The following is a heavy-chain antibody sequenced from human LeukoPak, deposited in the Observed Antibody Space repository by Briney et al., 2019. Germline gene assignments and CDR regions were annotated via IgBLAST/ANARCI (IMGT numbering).Heavy chain of an antibody. D-gene: IGHD2-15*01. CDR2: INHSGST. Sequence: SETLSLTCAVYGGSFSGYYWSWIRQPPGKGLEWIGEINHSGSTNYNPSLKSRATISVDTSKNQFSLKLSSVTAADTAVYYCASSLEYCSGGSCYYYYYMDVWGKGTTVTVSS. J-gene: IGHJ6*03. CDR3: ASSLEYCSGGSCYYYYYMDV. CDR1: GGSFSGYY. V-gene: IGHV4-34*01.